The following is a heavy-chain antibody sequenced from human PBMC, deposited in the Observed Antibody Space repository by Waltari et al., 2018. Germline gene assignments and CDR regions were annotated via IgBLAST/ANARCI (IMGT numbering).Heavy chain of an antibody. CDR1: GGSTRTHY. D-gene: IGHD3-16*01. J-gene: IGHJ4*02. CDR2: ISGSGST. V-gene: IGHV4-4*07. Sequence: QVQLQESGPGLVKPSETLSLTCTASGGSTRTHYWSWMRQPAGKGREWIGRISGSGSTNDNPSLKSRVTMSVDTSKNQFSLKLNSVTAADTAVYYCARDGLGSRPFDYWGQGTLVTVSS. CDR3: ARDGLGSRPFDY.